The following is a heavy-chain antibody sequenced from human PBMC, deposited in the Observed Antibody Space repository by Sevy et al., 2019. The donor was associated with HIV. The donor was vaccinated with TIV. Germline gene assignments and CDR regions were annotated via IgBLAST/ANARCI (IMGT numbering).Heavy chain of an antibody. CDR3: ATSRRDDYNYYFEY. J-gene: IGHJ4*02. D-gene: IGHD4-4*01. CDR1: GFTFSSYA. V-gene: IGHV3-48*02. CDR2: ISTGGRTI. Sequence: GGSLRLSCAASGFTFSSYAMNWVRQAPGKGLEWLSYISTGGRTIYYTDSVKGRFTISRDNAKNSLHLQMNSLRDEDTAVYYCATSRRDDYNYYFEYWGQGTLVTVSS.